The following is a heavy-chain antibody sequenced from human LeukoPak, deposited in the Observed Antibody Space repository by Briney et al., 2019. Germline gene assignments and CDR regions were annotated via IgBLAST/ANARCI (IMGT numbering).Heavy chain of an antibody. CDR3: ARAAGNDAFDI. V-gene: IGHV1-2*02. J-gene: IGHJ3*02. CDR1: GYIFTGYY. Sequence: ASVKVSCKASGYIFTGYYIHWVRQAPGQGLEWMGWINPNSGGTNYAQKFQGRVTMTRGTSISTAYMELSRLRSDDTAVYYCARAAGNDAFDIWGQGTMVTVSS. CDR2: INPNSGGT. D-gene: IGHD6-19*01.